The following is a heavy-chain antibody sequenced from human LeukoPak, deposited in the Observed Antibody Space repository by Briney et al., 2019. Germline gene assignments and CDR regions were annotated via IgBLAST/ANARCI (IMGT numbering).Heavy chain of an antibody. V-gene: IGHV1-18*01. Sequence: ASVKVSCKASGYTFTSYGISWVRQAPREELEWMGWISAYNGKTKYAQTLQGRVTMTTDTSTSTAYMELRSLRSDDTAVYYCTSTGYSGHDPLHYWGRGTLVTVYS. J-gene: IGHJ4*02. CDR1: GYTFTSYG. CDR3: TSTGYSGHDPLHY. D-gene: IGHD5-12*01. CDR2: ISAYNGKT.